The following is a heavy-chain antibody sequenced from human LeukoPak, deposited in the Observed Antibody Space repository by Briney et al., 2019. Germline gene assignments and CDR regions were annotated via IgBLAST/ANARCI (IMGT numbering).Heavy chain of an antibody. CDR3: TTGIRGD. J-gene: IGHJ4*02. CDR2: IASKTDGGAT. V-gene: IGHV3-15*07. D-gene: IGHD3-10*01. CDR1: GLTFTNAW. Sequence: GGSLRLSCSASGLTFTNAWMNWVRQAPGEGLDWVGRIASKTDGGATDYAAPMKGRFTISRDDSKNTLNLQMNSLKTEDTAVYYCTTGIRGDWGQGTLVTVSS.